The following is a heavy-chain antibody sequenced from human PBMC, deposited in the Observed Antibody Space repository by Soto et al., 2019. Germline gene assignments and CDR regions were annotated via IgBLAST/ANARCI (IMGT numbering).Heavy chain of an antibody. D-gene: IGHD3-16*02. Sequence: EVQLVESGGGLVQPGGSLRLSCAASGFTFSSYSMNWVRQAPGKGLEWVSYISSSSSTIYYADSVKGRFTISRDNAKNFLYLQMTSMIDVDTAVYCCAREVVLLDWCVPWGQGTLVTVSS. CDR1: GFTFSSYS. V-gene: IGHV3-48*02. CDR2: ISSSSSTI. CDR3: AREVVLLDWCVP. J-gene: IGHJ5*02.